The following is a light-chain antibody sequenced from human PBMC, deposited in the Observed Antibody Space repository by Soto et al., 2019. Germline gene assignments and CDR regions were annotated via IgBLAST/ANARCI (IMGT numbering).Light chain of an antibody. CDR1: QGIIDY. CDR2: AAS. J-gene: IGKJ1*01. V-gene: IGKV1-27*01. CDR3: QKYNSAPQT. Sequence: DIQMTQSPSSLSASVGDRVTITCRASQGIIDYLAWYQQKPGKAPKLLIYAASTLQSGVPSRFSGSGAGTDFTLTISGLQPEDVATYVCQKYNSAPQTFGQGTKVEIK.